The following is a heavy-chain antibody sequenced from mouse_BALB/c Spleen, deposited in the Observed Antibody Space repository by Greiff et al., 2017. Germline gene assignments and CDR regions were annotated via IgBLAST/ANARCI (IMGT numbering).Heavy chain of an antibody. CDR1: GFSLPSYG. V-gene: IGHV2-9*02. D-gene: IGHD1-1*02. J-gene: IGHJ4*01. CDR2: IWAGGST. CDR3: AREGGGNYENYAMDY. Sequence: VQLQESGPGLVAPSPSLSITCTVSGFSLPSYGVHWVRQPPGKGLEWLGVIWAGGSTNYNSALMSRLSISKDNSKSQVFLKMNSLQTDDTARYYCAREGGGNYENYAMDYWGQGTSVTVSS.